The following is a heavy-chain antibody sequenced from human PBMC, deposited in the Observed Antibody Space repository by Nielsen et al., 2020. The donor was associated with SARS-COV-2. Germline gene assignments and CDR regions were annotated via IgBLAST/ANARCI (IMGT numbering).Heavy chain of an antibody. Sequence: GGSLRLSCAASGFTFSIYEMNWFRQAPGKGLEWVSYISSSGSTIYYADSVKGRFTISRDNAKNSLYLQMNSLRAEDTAVYYCATHYDILTGYYYWGQGTLVTVSS. CDR1: GFTFSIYE. J-gene: IGHJ4*02. D-gene: IGHD3-9*01. CDR3: ATHYDILTGYYY. CDR2: ISSSGSTI. V-gene: IGHV3-48*03.